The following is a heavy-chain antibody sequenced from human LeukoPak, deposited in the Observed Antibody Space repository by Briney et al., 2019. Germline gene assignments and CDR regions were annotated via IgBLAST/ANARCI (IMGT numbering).Heavy chain of an antibody. CDR3: ARELVTTVTTVDAFDI. CDR2: ISAYNGNT. Sequence: ASVKVPCKASGYTFTSYGISWVRQAPGQGLEWMGWISAYNGNTNYAQKLQGRVTMTTDTSTSTAYMELRSLRSDDTAVYYCARELVTTVTTVDAFDIWGQGTMATVSS. V-gene: IGHV1-18*01. D-gene: IGHD4-17*01. CDR1: GYTFTSYG. J-gene: IGHJ3*02.